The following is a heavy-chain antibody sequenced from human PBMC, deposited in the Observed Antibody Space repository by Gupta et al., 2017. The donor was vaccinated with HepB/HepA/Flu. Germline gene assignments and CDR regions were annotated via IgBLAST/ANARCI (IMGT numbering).Heavy chain of an antibody. J-gene: IGHJ3*01. D-gene: IGHD6-19*01. Sequence: QGQLVESGGAVVQPGRSLRISCASSGFTFSLHGMHWVRQAPGKGPEWVAIIWFDGSNKFYLDSVKGRFTVSKDNATNTLYLQMNSLRAEDTAVYFCARASALAVGESAARDLWGQGTMVTVSS. CDR3: ARASALAVGESAARDL. CDR2: IWFDGSNK. V-gene: IGHV3-33*01. CDR1: GFTFSLHG.